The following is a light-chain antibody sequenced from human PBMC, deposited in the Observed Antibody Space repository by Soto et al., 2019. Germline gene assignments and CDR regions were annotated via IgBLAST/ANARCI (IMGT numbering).Light chain of an antibody. V-gene: IGLV2-23*02. CDR1: SSDVGSYNL. CDR3: CSYACSSTPYV. Sequence: QSALTQPASVSGSPGQSINISCTGTSSDVGSYNLVSWYQQHPGKAPKLMIFEVSKRPSGLSNRFSASKSGNTASLTISGLQAEDEADYYSCSYACSSTPYVLGTGTKLTVL. J-gene: IGLJ1*01. CDR2: EVS.